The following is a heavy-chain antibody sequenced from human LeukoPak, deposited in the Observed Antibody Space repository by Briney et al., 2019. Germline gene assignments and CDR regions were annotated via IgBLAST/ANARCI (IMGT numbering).Heavy chain of an antibody. D-gene: IGHD2-15*01. V-gene: IGHV1-3*01. Sequence: GASVKVSCTASGYTFTSYAMHWVRQAPGQRLEWMGWINAGNDNTKYSQKFQGRVTITRDTSASTAYMELNSLRSEDTAVYYCARDLGYCTGGTCYPNWFDPWGQGTLVTVSS. CDR3: ARDLGYCTGGTCYPNWFDP. J-gene: IGHJ5*02. CDR2: INAGNDNT. CDR1: GYTFTSYA.